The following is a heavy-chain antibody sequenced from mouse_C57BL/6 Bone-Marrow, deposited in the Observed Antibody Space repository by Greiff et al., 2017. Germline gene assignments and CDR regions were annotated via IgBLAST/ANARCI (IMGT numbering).Heavy chain of an antibody. D-gene: IGHD2-1*01. CDR2: ISDGGSYT. CDR3: AREIYGKSWYFEV. Sequence: EVKLMESGGGLVKPGGSLKLSCAASGFTFSSYAMSWVRQTPEKRLEWVATISDGGSYTYYPDNVKGRFTISRDNAKNNLYLQMSHLKSEDTAMYYCAREIYGKSWYFEVWGTGTTVTASS. J-gene: IGHJ1*03. V-gene: IGHV5-4*01. CDR1: GFTFSSYA.